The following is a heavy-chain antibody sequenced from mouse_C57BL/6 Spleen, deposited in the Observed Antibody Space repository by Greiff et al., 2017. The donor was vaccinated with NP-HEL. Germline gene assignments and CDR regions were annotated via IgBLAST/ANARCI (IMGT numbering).Heavy chain of an antibody. D-gene: IGHD1-1*01. J-gene: IGHJ2*01. CDR1: GYTFTDYE. CDR3: TSHYGSSYD. CDR2: IDPETGGT. V-gene: IGHV1-15*01. Sequence: VQGVESGAELVRPGASVTLSCKASGYTFTDYEMHWVKQTPVHGLEWIGAIDPETGGTAYNQKFKGKAILTADKSSSTAYMELRSLTSEDSAVYYCTSHYGSSYDWGQGTTLTVSS.